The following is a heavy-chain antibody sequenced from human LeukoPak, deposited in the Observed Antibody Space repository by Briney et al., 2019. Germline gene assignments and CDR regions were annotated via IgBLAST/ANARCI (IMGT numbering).Heavy chain of an antibody. Sequence: GGSLRLSCAASGFTFDDYAMHWFRQAPGKGLEWVSGISWNSGSIGYADSVKGRFTISRDNAKNSLYLQMNSLRAEDTALYYCAKATRQNFDWLFLFDPWGQGTLVTVSS. CDR1: GFTFDDYA. D-gene: IGHD3-9*01. J-gene: IGHJ5*02. V-gene: IGHV3-9*01. CDR3: AKATRQNFDWLFLFDP. CDR2: ISWNSGSI.